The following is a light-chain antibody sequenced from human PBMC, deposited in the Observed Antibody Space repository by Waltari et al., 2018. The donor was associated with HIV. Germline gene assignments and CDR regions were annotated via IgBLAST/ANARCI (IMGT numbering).Light chain of an antibody. CDR1: NIGSKK. J-gene: IGLJ2*01. V-gene: IGLV3-9*01. CDR2: RNT. Sequence: YQVTQPLSMSVALGQTAWITREGNNIGSKKVHWYQKTSCQAPVVVIYRNTNRPTGIPERFSGSNSGNMATLTITSAQVGDEADYYCQVWDVSSVVFGGGTALTVL. CDR3: QVWDVSSVV.